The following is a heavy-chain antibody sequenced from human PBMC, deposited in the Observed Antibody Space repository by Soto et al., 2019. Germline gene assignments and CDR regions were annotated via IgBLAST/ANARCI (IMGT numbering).Heavy chain of an antibody. CDR3: ARVKSSGGYCSGGSCYPDY. CDR2: IYYSGST. D-gene: IGHD2-15*01. CDR1: GGSISSGGYY. V-gene: IGHV4-31*03. J-gene: IGHJ4*02. Sequence: QVQLQESGPGLVKPSQTLSLTCTVSGGSISSGGYYWSWIRQQPGKGLEWIGYIYYSGSTYYNPSLKSRVTISVDTSKKQFSLKLSSVTAADTAVYYCARVKSSGGYCSGGSCYPDYWGQGTLVTVSS.